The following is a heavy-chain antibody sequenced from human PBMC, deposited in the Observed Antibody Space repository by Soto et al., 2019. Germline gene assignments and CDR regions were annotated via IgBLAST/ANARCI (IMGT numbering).Heavy chain of an antibody. V-gene: IGHV3-30*18. CDR3: AKVGSGPSRDAFDI. CDR2: ISYDGSNK. Sequence: SLRLACAASGFTFSSYGMHWVRQAPGKGLEWVAVISYDGSNKYYADSVKGRFTISRDNSKNTLYLQMNSLRAEDTAVYYCAKVGSGPSRDAFDIWGQGTMVTVSS. J-gene: IGHJ3*02. CDR1: GFTFSSYG. D-gene: IGHD2-15*01.